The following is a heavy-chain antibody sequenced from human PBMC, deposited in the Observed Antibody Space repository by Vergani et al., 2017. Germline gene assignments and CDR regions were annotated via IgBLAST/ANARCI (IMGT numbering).Heavy chain of an antibody. CDR2: INPSGGST. CDR1: GDTFNSYY. Sequence: QVQLVQSGAEVKKPGASAKVSCKASGDTFNSYYMHWVRQAPGQGLEWMGIINPSGGSTSYAQKFQGRVTMTRDTSTSTVYMELSSRRSEDTAVNYCTIGCYYASITYWAYWGQGTLVTVSS. J-gene: IGHJ4*02. CDR3: TIGCYYASITYWAY. V-gene: IGHV1-46*03. D-gene: IGHD3-22*01.